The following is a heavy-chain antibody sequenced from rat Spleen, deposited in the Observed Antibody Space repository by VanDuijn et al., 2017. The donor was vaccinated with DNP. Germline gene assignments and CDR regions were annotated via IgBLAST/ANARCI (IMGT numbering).Heavy chain of an antibody. V-gene: IGHV5-7*01. CDR1: GFTFSDYD. D-gene: IGHD1-2*01. Sequence: EVQLVESGGGLVQPGRSLKLSCAVSGFTFSDYDMAWVRQAPKTGLEWVSTIRYDGSTTYYRDSVKGRFTISRDDAKNTQYLQMDSLRSEDTATYYCARHEEYSSYVYGFAYWGRGTLVTVSS. CDR3: ARHEEYSSYVYGFAY. J-gene: IGHJ3*01. CDR2: IRYDGSTT.